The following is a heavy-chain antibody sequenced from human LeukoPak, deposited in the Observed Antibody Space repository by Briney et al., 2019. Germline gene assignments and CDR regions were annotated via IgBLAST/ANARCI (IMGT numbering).Heavy chain of an antibody. CDR1: GFTFSSYS. D-gene: IGHD2-2*01. CDR2: VSDGGGAT. J-gene: IGHJ5*02. V-gene: IGHV3-23*01. CDR3: AKAIGHEISAASRWYDP. Sequence: PGGSLRLSCAASGFTFSSYSMNWVRQAPGKGLEWVSTVSDGGGATYHADSVKGRFTISRDNFKNTLYLQMNSLRVEDTAVYYCAKAIGHEISAASRWYDPWGQGTLVTVSS.